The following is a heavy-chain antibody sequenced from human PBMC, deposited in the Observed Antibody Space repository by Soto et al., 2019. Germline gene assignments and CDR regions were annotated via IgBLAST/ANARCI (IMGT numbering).Heavy chain of an antibody. CDR2: IKPDGSEK. CDR3: ARGATATTRLGGF. CDR1: GFTFSSYY. D-gene: IGHD4-4*01. Sequence: EVQLVESGGGLVQPGGSLRLSCAASGFTFSSYYMNWVRQAPGTGLEWVASIKPDGSEKYYVDSVKGRFTISRDNADNSLYLEMSSLRSEDRALYYCARGATATTRLGGFWGQGTLVTVSS. V-gene: IGHV3-7*01. J-gene: IGHJ1*01.